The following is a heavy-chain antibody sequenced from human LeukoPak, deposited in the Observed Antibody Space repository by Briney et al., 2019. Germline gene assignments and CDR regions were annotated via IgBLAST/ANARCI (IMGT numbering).Heavy chain of an antibody. V-gene: IGHV4-4*09. CDR3: ARRVHMDV. CDR1: GNSMNKYQ. CDR2: IYTSGIT. J-gene: IGHJ6*03. Sequence: SETLSLTCNVSGNSMNKYQWSWIRQPPGKGLEWIGNIYTSGITNYNPSLKSRVTISVDTSKSQLSLKLRSVTAADTAGYYCARRVHMDVWGKGTTVTVSS.